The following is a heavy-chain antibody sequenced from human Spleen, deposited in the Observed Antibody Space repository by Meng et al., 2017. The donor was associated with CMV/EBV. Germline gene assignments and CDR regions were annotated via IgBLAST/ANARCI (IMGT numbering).Heavy chain of an antibody. CDR2: IRYDGTIK. D-gene: IGHD1-26*01. Sequence: GGSLRLSCAASGFTFSSSAMHWVRQAPGKGLEWVAYIRYDGTIKYYADSVKGRFTISRDNAKNSLYLQMNSLRAEDTAVYYCARGGGSHRGDAFDIWGQGTMVTVSS. J-gene: IGHJ3*02. CDR1: GFTFSSSA. CDR3: ARGGGSHRGDAFDI. V-gene: IGHV3-30*02.